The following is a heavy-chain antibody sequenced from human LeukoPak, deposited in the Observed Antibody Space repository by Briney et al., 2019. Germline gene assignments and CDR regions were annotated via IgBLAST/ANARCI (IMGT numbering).Heavy chain of an antibody. CDR2: IIHSGST. V-gene: IGHV4-34*01. CDR1: GGSFSGYY. CDR3: ARGIVVVPAAISPNWFDP. D-gene: IGHD2-2*01. Sequence: SETLSLTCAVYGGSFSGYYWSWIRQPPGKGLEWIGEIIHSGSTNYNPSLKSRVTISVDTSKNQFSLKLSSVTAADTAVYYCARGIVVVPAAISPNWFDPWGQGTLVTVSS. J-gene: IGHJ5*02.